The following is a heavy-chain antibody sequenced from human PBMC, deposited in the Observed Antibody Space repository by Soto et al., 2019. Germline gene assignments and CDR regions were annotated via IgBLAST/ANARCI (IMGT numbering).Heavy chain of an antibody. Sequence: QVQLVESGGGVVQPGRSLRLSCAASGFTFSSYGMHWVRQAPGKGLEWVAVIWYDGSNKYYADSVKGRFTISRDNSKNTLYLQMNSLRAEDTAVYYCARNGDYDDSSGYYYGTVDYWGQGTLVTVSS. D-gene: IGHD3-22*01. CDR2: IWYDGSNK. V-gene: IGHV3-33*01. J-gene: IGHJ4*02. CDR3: ARNGDYDDSSGYYYGTVDY. CDR1: GFTFSSYG.